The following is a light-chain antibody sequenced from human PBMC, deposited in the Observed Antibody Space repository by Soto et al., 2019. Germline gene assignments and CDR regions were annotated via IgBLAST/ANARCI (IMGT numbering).Light chain of an antibody. V-gene: IGLV2-14*01. Sequence: QSVLTQPASVSGSPGQSITISCTGTSSDVGNYKYVSWYQQHPGKAPKLMIYEVSNRPSGVSNRFSGSKSGNTASLTVSGLQAEDETDYYCFSYNSSGTYVFGTWTKVTVL. CDR1: SSDVGNYKY. CDR3: FSYNSSGTYV. J-gene: IGLJ1*01. CDR2: EVS.